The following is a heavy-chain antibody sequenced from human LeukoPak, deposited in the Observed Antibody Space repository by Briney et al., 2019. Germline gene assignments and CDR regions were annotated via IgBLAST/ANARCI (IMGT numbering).Heavy chain of an antibody. D-gene: IGHD3-3*01. CDR1: GYTFTNYG. CDR3: ARLNDFWSGYEWQGGLDY. J-gene: IGHJ4*02. CDR2: ISVYNGNT. V-gene: IGHV1-18*01. Sequence: ASVKVSCKASGYTFTNYGISWVRQAPGQGLEWMGWISVYNGNTKYAQKLQGRVTLTTDTSTSTAYMELRRLRSDDTAVYYCARLNDFWSGYEWQGGLDYWGQGTLVTVSS.